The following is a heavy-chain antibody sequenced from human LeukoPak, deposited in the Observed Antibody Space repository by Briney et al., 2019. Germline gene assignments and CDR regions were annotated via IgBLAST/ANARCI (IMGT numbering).Heavy chain of an antibody. CDR3: AREGYRSSSEPDS. V-gene: IGHV3-48*04. CDR2: ISGSGSSA. J-gene: IGHJ4*02. Sequence: GGSLRLSCAASGFTFSSYNMNWVRQTPGMGLEWLSYISGSGSSAFYADSVKGRFTISRDNAKNSLYLQMNSLRAEDTAVYFCAREGYRSSSEPDSWGQGTLVTVSS. D-gene: IGHD6-6*01. CDR1: GFTFSSYN.